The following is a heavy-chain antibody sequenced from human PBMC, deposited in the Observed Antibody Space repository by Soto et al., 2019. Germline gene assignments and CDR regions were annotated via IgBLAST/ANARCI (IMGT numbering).Heavy chain of an antibody. J-gene: IGHJ6*02. CDR3: ARGGHSYEPRPGLGYYGMDV. D-gene: IGHD5-18*01. V-gene: IGHV1-69*01. Sequence: QVQLVQSGAEVKKPGSSVKVSCKASGGTFSSYAISWVRQAPGQGLEWMGGIIPIFGTANYAQKFQGRVTITADESTSTANRERGSRRSEDTAVYYWARGGHSYEPRPGLGYYGMDVWAQGTTVTVSS. CDR2: IIPIFGTA. CDR1: GGTFSSYA.